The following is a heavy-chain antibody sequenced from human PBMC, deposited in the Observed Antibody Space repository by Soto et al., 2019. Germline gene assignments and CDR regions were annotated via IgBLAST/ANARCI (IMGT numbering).Heavy chain of an antibody. Sequence: QVQLVESGGGVVQPGRSLRLSCAASGFSFTGHGMHWVRQAPGKGLEWLAMIWHDGSNKNYAQSVQGRFTISRDNSKSTLDIQMNSLRDDDTAVYHCARGRMDYVYYMDVWGKGTAVTVCS. D-gene: IGHD2-8*01. J-gene: IGHJ6*03. CDR2: IWHDGSNK. CDR3: ARGRMDYVYYMDV. CDR1: GFSFTGHG. V-gene: IGHV3-33*01.